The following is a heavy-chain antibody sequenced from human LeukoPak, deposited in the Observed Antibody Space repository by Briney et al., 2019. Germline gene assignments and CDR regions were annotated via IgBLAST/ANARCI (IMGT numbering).Heavy chain of an antibody. CDR2: IYYSGAT. D-gene: IGHD1-26*01. CDR3: ASRTYRV. J-gene: IGHJ4*02. CDR1: GGSISGSTYY. V-gene: IGHV4-39*01. Sequence: PSETLSLTRTVSGGSISGSTYYWGWIRQPPGKGLEWIGSIYYSGATYYNPSLKSRVTVSVDTSKNQFSLKLRSVTAADTAVYYCASRTYRVWGQGTLVTVSS.